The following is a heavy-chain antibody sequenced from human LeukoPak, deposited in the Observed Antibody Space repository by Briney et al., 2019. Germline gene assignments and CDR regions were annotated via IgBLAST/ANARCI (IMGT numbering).Heavy chain of an antibody. CDR3: ARVYYDSSGYSVVDY. V-gene: IGHV3-21*01. Sequence: GGSLRLSCAASGLTFSSYSMNWVRQAPGKGLEWVSSISSSSSYIYYADSVKGRFTISRDNAKNTLYLQMNSLRAEDTAVYYCARVYYDSSGYSVVDYWGQGTLVTVSS. CDR2: ISSSSSYI. J-gene: IGHJ4*02. D-gene: IGHD3-22*01. CDR1: GLTFSSYS.